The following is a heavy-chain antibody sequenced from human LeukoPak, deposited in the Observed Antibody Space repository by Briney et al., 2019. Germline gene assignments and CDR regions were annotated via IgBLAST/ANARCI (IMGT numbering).Heavy chain of an antibody. CDR1: GFTFTAFS. J-gene: IGHJ4*02. V-gene: IGHV3-21*01. D-gene: IGHD3-22*01. CDR3: ARHYDGSGYYYDY. CDR2: ISSSSGYI. Sequence: GGSLRLSCAASGFTFTAFSMNWVRQAPGKGLEWVASISSSSGYIYYADSVKGRFTISRDNAKKLVYLQMSSLRAEDTAVYYGARHYDGSGYYYDYWGQGTLVTVSS.